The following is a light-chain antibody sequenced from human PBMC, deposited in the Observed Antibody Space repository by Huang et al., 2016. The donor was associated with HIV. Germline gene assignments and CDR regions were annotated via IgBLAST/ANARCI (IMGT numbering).Light chain of an antibody. CDR2: GAS. CDR3: QQSYNIPRT. CDR1: QIINRY. V-gene: IGKV1-39*01. Sequence: DIQMTQAPFSLSAPVGDRVIITCRASQIINRYLNWYQQMSGRATKLLISGASTLQGGVSPRFSGSGSGTDFTLTITDVQPEDSATYFCQQSYNIPRTFGQGTLLEI. J-gene: IGKJ2*01.